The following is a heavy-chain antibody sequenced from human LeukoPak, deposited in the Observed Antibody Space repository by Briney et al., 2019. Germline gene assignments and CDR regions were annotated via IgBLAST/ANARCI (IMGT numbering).Heavy chain of an antibody. Sequence: SETLSLTCTVSGGSISSYYWSWIRQPPGKGLEWIGYIYYSGSTNYNPSLKSRVTISVDTSKNQFSLKLSSVTAADTAVYYCARGAPSLVATIEKRRAPPLEFDYWGQGTLVTVSS. D-gene: IGHD5-12*01. CDR3: ARGAPSLVATIEKRRAPPLEFDY. CDR2: IYYSGST. J-gene: IGHJ4*02. V-gene: IGHV4-59*12. CDR1: GGSISSYY.